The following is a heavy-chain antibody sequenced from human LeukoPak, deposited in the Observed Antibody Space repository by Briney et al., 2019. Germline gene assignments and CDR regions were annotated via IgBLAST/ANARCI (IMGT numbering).Heavy chain of an antibody. J-gene: IGHJ6*02. CDR3: ARETIWALNV. V-gene: IGHV3-7*03. CDR1: GFTFSSYW. Sequence: GGSLRLSCAASGFTFSSYWTSWVRQAPGKGLEWVANIKQDGSEKYYVDSVKGRFTISRDNAKNSLYLQMNSLRAEDTAVYYCARETIWALNVWGQGTTVTVSS. CDR2: IKQDGSEK. D-gene: IGHD3-3*01.